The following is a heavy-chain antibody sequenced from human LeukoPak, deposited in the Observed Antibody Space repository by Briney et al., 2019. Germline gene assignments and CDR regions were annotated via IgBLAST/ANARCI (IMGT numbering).Heavy chain of an antibody. Sequence: SETLSLTCTVSGGSISSSSYYWGWIRQPPGKGLEWIGSIYYSGSTYYNPSLKSRVTISVDTSKNQFSLKLSSVTAADTAVYYCARDRGSSSRKYYFDYWGQGTLVTVSS. CDR2: IYYSGST. CDR1: GGSISSSSYY. V-gene: IGHV4-39*02. CDR3: ARDRGSSSRKYYFDY. J-gene: IGHJ4*02. D-gene: IGHD6-6*01.